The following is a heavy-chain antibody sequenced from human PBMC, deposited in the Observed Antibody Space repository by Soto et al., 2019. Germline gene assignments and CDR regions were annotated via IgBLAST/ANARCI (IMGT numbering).Heavy chain of an antibody. CDR3: ARIPVNTYIIYWVDR. D-gene: IGHD4-17*01. CDR1: GDSVSSGSYY. Sequence: SETLSLTWTVSGDSVSSGSYYWTWFRQPPRKGLEWIGSIYYSGRTNYGPPLKSRVTISVDTSKNQFTLKLSSAIAADTAVYYCARIPVNTYIIYWVDRWRPGNLVTVSS. J-gene: IGHJ5*02. V-gene: IGHV4-61*01. CDR2: IYYSGRT.